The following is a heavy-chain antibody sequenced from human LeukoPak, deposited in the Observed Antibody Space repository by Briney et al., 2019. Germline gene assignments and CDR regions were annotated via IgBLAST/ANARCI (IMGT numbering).Heavy chain of an antibody. CDR3: AKRSDNGWLGFDV. D-gene: IGHD4/OR15-4a*01. CDR1: GYTFTTYD. Sequence: ASVKVSCKASGYTFTTYDINWVRQATRQGLEWMGWMNPNSGNTGYAQKFQGRVTITRNTSISTAYMEMSSLRSEDTAVYYCAKRSDNGWLGFDVWGQGTMVTVSS. V-gene: IGHV1-8*03. J-gene: IGHJ3*01. CDR2: MNPNSGNT.